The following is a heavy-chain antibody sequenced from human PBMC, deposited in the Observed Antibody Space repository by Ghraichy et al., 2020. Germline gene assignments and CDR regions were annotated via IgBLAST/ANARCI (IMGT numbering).Heavy chain of an antibody. D-gene: IGHD6-19*01. CDR2: IDQDGSEK. CDR3: ARDRRAVTGTRFDFDC. J-gene: IGHJ4*02. V-gene: IGHV3-7*03. Sequence: GGSLRLSCAASGFTFSSYWMSWVRQAPGKGLEWVANIDQDGSEKYYVDSVKGRFTISRDNARNSLYLQMNSLRAEDTAVYYCARDRRAVTGTRFDFDCWGQGTLVTVSS. CDR1: GFTFSSYW.